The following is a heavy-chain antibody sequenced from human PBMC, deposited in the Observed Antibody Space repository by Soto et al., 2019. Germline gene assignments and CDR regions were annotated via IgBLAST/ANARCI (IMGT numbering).Heavy chain of an antibody. J-gene: IGHJ4*02. CDR3: AIYSSGWYPLDY. Sequence: GGSLRLSCRTSGFTFSSYGMHWVRQAPGKGLEWVAVISYDGSNKYYADSVKGRFTISRDNSKNTLYLQMNSLRAEDTAVYYCAIYSSGWYPLDYWGQGTLVTVSS. V-gene: IGHV3-30*03. CDR2: ISYDGSNK. CDR1: GFTFSSYG. D-gene: IGHD6-19*01.